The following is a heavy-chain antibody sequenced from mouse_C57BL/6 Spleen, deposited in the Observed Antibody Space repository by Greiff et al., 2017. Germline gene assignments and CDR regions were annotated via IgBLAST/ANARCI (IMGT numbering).Heavy chain of an antibody. CDR3: TREGLYDYEGDY. D-gene: IGHD2-4*01. Sequence: EVHLVESGEGLVKPGGSLKLSCAASGFTFSSYAMSWVRQTPEKRLEWVAYISSGGDYIYYADTVKGRFTISRDNARNTLYLQMSSLKSEDTAMYYCTREGLYDYEGDYWGQGTSVTVSS. CDR2: ISSGGDYI. V-gene: IGHV5-9-1*02. CDR1: GFTFSSYA. J-gene: IGHJ4*01.